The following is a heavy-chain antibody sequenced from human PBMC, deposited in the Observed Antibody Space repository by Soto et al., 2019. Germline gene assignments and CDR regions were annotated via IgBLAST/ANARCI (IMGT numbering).Heavy chain of an antibody. Sequence: ASVKVSCKISGYTFTSYDINWVRQAPGQGLEWMGWIKTYNGNTNYAQKLQGRVTMTTDTSTSTAYMELRSLRSDDTAVHYCARLVAAPREVPDYWGQGTLVTV. V-gene: IGHV1-18*01. CDR2: IKTYNGNT. CDR3: ARLVAAPREVPDY. J-gene: IGHJ4*02. D-gene: IGHD1-26*01. CDR1: GYTFTSYD.